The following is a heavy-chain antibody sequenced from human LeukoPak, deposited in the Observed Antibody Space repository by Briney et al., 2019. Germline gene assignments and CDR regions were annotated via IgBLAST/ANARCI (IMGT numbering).Heavy chain of an antibody. CDR3: ANWDIVVVVAATGDAFDI. CDR2: ISGSGGST. D-gene: IGHD2-15*01. J-gene: IGHJ3*02. Sequence: GGSLRLPCAASGFTFSSYAMSWVRQAPGKGLEWVSAISGSGGSTYYADSVKGRFTTSRDNSKNTLYLQMNSLRAEDTAVYYCANWDIVVVVAATGDAFDIWGQGTMVTVSS. CDR1: GFTFSSYA. V-gene: IGHV3-23*01.